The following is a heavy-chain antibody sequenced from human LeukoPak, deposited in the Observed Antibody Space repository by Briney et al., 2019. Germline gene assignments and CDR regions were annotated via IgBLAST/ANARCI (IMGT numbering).Heavy chain of an antibody. V-gene: IGHV1-2*02. CDR2: INPNSGGT. Sequence: ASVKVSCKASGYTFTGYYMHWVRQAPGQGLEWMGWINPNSGGTNYAQKFQGRVTMTRDTSISTAYLELSRLRSEDTAVYYCAREPYTFQDTAMVTGDYWGQGTLVTVSS. CDR3: AREPYTFQDTAMVTGDY. CDR1: GYTFTGYY. D-gene: IGHD5-18*01. J-gene: IGHJ4*02.